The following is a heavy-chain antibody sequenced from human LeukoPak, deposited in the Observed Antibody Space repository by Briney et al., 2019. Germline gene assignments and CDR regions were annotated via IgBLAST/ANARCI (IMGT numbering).Heavy chain of an antibody. J-gene: IGHJ4*02. CDR1: GGSISSSSYY. V-gene: IGHV4-39*07. CDR2: IYYSGST. Sequence: SETLSLTCTVSGGSISSSSYYWGWIRQPPGKGLEWIGSIYYSGSTYYNPSLKSRVTVLVDKSKNVFSLRLSSVTAADTAMYHCARGTLYSGWSYYFDYWGQGSQVTVSS. CDR3: ARGTLYSGWSYYFDY. D-gene: IGHD6-19*01.